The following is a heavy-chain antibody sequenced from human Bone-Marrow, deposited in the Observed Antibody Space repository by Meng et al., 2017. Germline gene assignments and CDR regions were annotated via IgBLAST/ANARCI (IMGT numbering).Heavy chain of an antibody. CDR2: IYYRGST. Sequence: QGHRHEVGPGLGRPSKTPPPTSTVSGGSISSGGYYWSWIRQPPGKGLEWIGYIYYRGSTYYNPSLKSRVTISVDTSKNQFSLKLSSVTAADTAVYYCARGPLSAAGTMGYFQHWGQGTLVTVSS. CDR3: ARGPLSAAGTMGYFQH. V-gene: IGHV4-31*03. J-gene: IGHJ1*01. CDR1: GGSISSGGYY. D-gene: IGHD6-13*01.